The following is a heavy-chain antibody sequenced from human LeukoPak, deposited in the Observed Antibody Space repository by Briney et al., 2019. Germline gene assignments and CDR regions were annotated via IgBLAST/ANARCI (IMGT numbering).Heavy chain of an antibody. V-gene: IGHV3-30*04. CDR3: ARVMGRYCSSTSCYVDY. D-gene: IGHD2-2*01. J-gene: IGHJ4*02. Sequence: GGSLRLSCAASGITFSSYAMHWVRQAPGKGLEWVAVISYDGSNKYYADSVKGRFTISRDNSKDTLYLQMNSLRAEDTAVYYCARVMGRYCSSTSCYVDYWGQGTLVTVSS. CDR2: ISYDGSNK. CDR1: GITFSSYA.